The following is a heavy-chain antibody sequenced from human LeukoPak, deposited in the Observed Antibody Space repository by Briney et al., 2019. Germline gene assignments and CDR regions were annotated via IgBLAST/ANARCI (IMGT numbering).Heavy chain of an antibody. D-gene: IGHD3-22*01. V-gene: IGHV3-23*01. CDR1: GFTFNTYA. Sequence: GGSLRLSCAASGFTFNTYAMSWVRQAPGKGLEWVSGISGSGVSTYYADSVKGRFTISRDNSKNTLYVQMNSLRAEDTALYYCAKGRYYYDGSGYSLDYWGKGTLVTVSS. J-gene: IGHJ4*02. CDR3: AKGRYYYDGSGYSLDY. CDR2: ISGSGVST.